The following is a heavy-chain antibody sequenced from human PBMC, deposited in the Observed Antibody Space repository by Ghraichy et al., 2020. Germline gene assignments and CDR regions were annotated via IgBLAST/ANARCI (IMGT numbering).Heavy chain of an antibody. CDR1: GYTFTSYG. CDR2: ISAYKGNT. CDR3: ARDLYYYGSGSYWGDTFDV. D-gene: IGHD3-10*01. J-gene: IGHJ3*01. Sequence: ASVKVSCKASGYTFTSYGISWVRQAPGQGLEWMGWISAYKGNTYYAQKFQGRVTMTTDTSTSTAYMELRSLRSDDTAVYYCARDLYYYGSGSYWGDTFDVWGQGTMVTVSS. V-gene: IGHV1-18*04.